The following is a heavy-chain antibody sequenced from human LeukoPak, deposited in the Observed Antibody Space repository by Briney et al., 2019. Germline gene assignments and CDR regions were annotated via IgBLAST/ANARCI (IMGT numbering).Heavy chain of an antibody. D-gene: IGHD2-2*01. CDR3: ARLRVPAASFDP. CDR2: IYYSGST. CDR1: GGSISSYY. V-gene: IGHV4-59*08. Sequence: NPSETPSLTCTVSGGSISSYYWSWIRQPPGKGLEWIGYIYYSGSTNYNPSLKSRVTISVDTSKNQFSLKLSSVTAADTAVYYCARLRVPAASFDPWGQGTLVTVSS. J-gene: IGHJ5*02.